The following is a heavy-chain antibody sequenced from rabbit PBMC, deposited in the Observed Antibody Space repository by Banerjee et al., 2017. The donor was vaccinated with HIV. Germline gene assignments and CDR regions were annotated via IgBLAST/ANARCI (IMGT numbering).Heavy chain of an antibody. J-gene: IGHJ4*01. CDR1: GFDISTYH. CDR3: ARDLAGVIGWNFDL. D-gene: IGHD4-1*01. CDR2: INTSSGNT. V-gene: IGHV1S45*01. Sequence: QEPLKETGGGLVQPGGSLTLSCTASGFDISTYHMCWVRQAPGKGLEWIACINTSSGNTVYASWAKGRFTISKTSSTTVTLQMTSLTAADTATYFCARDLAGVIGWNFDLWGQGTLVTVS.